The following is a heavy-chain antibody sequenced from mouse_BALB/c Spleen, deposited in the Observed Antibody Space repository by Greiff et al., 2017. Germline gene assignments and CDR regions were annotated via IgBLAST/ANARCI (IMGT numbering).Heavy chain of an antibody. V-gene: IGHV1S29*02. D-gene: IGHD1-2*01. Sequence: VQLKQSGPELVKPGASVKISCKASGYTFTDYNMHWVKQSHGKSLEWIGYIYPYNGGTGYNQKFKSKATLTVDNSSSTAYMELRSLTSEDSAVYYCAREYYYGYDYAMDYWGQGTSVTVSS. CDR1: GYTFTDYN. CDR3: AREYYYGYDYAMDY. CDR2: IYPYNGGT. J-gene: IGHJ4*01.